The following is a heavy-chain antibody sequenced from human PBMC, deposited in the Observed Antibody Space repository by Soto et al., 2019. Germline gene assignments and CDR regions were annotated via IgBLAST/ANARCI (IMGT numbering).Heavy chain of an antibody. V-gene: IGHV1-58*01. CDR2: IVVGSGNT. CDR1: GFTFSSSA. D-gene: IGHD3-3*01. Sequence: GASVKVSCKASGFTFSSSAVQWVRQARGQRLEWIGWIVVGSGNTSYAQMFQERVTITRDMSTSTAYMELSSLRSEDTAVYYCAADRRNDFWSGVTKLYYYYGMDVWGQGTTVTVSS. J-gene: IGHJ6*02. CDR3: AADRRNDFWSGVTKLYYYYGMDV.